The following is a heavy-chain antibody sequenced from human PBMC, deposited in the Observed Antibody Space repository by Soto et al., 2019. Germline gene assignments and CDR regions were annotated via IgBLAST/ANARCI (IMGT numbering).Heavy chain of an antibody. J-gene: IGHJ5*02. Sequence: PSETLALICTVSGGSIISSSYYWGWIRQPPGKGLEWIGSIYYSGSTYYNPSLKSRVTIPVDTSKNQFSLKLSSVTAADTAVYYCARHDPGWVFDPWGQGTLVTVSS. CDR3: ARHDPGWVFDP. D-gene: IGHD1-26*01. CDR1: GGSIISSSYY. CDR2: IYYSGST. V-gene: IGHV4-39*01.